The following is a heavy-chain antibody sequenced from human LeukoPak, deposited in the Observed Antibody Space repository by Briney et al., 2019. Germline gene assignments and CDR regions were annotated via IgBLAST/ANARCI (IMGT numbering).Heavy chain of an antibody. Sequence: SETLSLTCTVSGGSISSYYWSWIRQPPGKGLEWIGYIYYSGSTNYNPSLKSRVTISVDTSKNQFSLKLSSVTAADTAVYYCARGLISSCGYPYYFDYWGQGTLVTVSS. CDR1: GGSISSYY. V-gene: IGHV4-59*01. D-gene: IGHD5-18*01. CDR3: ARGLISSCGYPYYFDY. CDR2: IYYSGST. J-gene: IGHJ4*02.